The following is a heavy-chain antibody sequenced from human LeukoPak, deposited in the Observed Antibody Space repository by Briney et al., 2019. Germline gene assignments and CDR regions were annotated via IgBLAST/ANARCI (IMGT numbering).Heavy chain of an antibody. Sequence: GGSLRLSCAASGFTFSSYWMSWVRQAPGKGLEWVANIKQDGSEKYYVDSVKGRFTISRDNAKNSLYLQMNSLRAEDTAVYYCATLTDTAMIMVDWFDPWGQGTLVTVSS. CDR2: IKQDGSEK. V-gene: IGHV3-7*05. D-gene: IGHD5-18*01. CDR1: GFTFSSYW. CDR3: ATLTDTAMIMVDWFDP. J-gene: IGHJ5*02.